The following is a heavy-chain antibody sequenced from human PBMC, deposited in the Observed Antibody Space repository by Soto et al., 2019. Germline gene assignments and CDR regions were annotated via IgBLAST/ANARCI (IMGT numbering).Heavy chain of an antibody. CDR2: ISTSVST. CDR3: AREGGGIAARTSNWFDP. D-gene: IGHD6-6*01. V-gene: IGHV4-4*07. J-gene: IGHJ5*02. CDR1: GGSISSHY. Sequence: SETLSLTCTASGGSISSHYWSWIRQPAGKGLEWIGRISTSVSTNYNPSLKSRVTMSVDTSKNQFSLKLSSVTAADTAVYYCAREGGGIAARTSNWFDPWGQGTLVTVSS.